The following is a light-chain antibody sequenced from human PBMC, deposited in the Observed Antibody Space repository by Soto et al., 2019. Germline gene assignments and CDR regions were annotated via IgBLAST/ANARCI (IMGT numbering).Light chain of an antibody. J-gene: IGLJ1*01. CDR1: SSDVGGYNF. V-gene: IGLV2-14*01. Sequence: QSALTQPASVSGSPGQSITISCTGSSSDVGGYNFVSWYQQHPGKAPKLMIYEVSRRPSGVSNRFSGSKSGNTASLTISGLQAEDEAAYYCTSYSTSNSYVFGAGTKVTVL. CDR2: EVS. CDR3: TSYSTSNSYV.